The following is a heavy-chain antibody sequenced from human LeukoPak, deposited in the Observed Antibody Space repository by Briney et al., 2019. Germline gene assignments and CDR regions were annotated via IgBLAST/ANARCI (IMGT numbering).Heavy chain of an antibody. D-gene: IGHD5-18*01. V-gene: IGHV3-23*01. Sequence: GGTLRLSCAASGFTFSSYAMSWVRQAPGKGLEWVSAITGSGGSTYYADSVKGRFTISRDNSKNTVYLQMNSLRGEDTAVYYCAKDTASSWWYFDLWGRGTLVTVSS. J-gene: IGHJ2*01. CDR3: AKDTASSWWYFDL. CDR1: GFTFSSYA. CDR2: ITGSGGST.